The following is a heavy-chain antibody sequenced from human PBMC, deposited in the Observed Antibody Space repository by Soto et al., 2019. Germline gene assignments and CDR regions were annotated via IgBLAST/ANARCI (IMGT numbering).Heavy chain of an antibody. CDR2: INHSGST. Sequence: SETLSLTCAVYGGSFSGYYWSWIRQPPGKGLEWIGEINHSGSTNYNPSLKSRVTISVDTSKNQFSLKLSSVTTADTAVYYCARGTRSFRRIAARPSYYFDYWGQGTLVTVSS. J-gene: IGHJ4*02. D-gene: IGHD6-6*01. V-gene: IGHV4-34*01. CDR1: GGSFSGYY. CDR3: ARGTRSFRRIAARPSYYFDY.